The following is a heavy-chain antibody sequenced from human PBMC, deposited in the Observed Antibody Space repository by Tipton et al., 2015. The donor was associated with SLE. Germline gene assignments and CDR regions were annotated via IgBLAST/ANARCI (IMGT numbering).Heavy chain of an antibody. CDR1: GGSFSGYY. J-gene: IGHJ2*01. D-gene: IGHD6-13*01. V-gene: IGHV4-34*01. CDR3: ARAEFSSNWYMYWHFDL. Sequence: TLSLTCAVYGGSFSGYYWSWIRQPPGKGLEWIGEINHSGSTNYNPSLKSRVTISVDTSGNHFSLNLNSVTATDTAVYYCARAEFSSNWYMYWHFDLWGQGTLVIVSS. CDR2: INHSGST.